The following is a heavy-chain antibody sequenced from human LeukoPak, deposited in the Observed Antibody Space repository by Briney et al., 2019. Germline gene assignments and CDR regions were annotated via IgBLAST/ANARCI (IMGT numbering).Heavy chain of an antibody. CDR3: ARDTVSGSYFRFDP. Sequence: SETLSLTCTVSGGSISSYYWSWIRQPPGKGPEWIWYIYYSGSTNYNPSLKSRVTISVDTSKNQFSLKLSSVTAADTAVYYCARDTVSGSYFRFDPWCQGTLVTVSS. J-gene: IGHJ5*02. CDR2: IYYSGST. D-gene: IGHD1-26*01. V-gene: IGHV4-59*01. CDR1: GGSISSYY.